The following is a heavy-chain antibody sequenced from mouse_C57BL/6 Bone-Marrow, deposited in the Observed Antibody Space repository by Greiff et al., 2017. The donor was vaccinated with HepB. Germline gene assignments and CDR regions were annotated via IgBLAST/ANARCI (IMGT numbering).Heavy chain of an antibody. CDR1: GFNIKDDY. V-gene: IGHV14-4*01. CDR3: TKDSNYSYYYAMDY. Sequence: VQLQQSGAELVRPGASVKLSCTVSGFNIKDDYMHWVKQRPEQGLEWIGWIDPDNGDTEYASKLQGKATTNADTSSNTAYLQLSSLTSEDTAVYYCTKDSNYSYYYAMDYWGQGTSVTVSS. J-gene: IGHJ4*01. CDR2: IDPDNGDT. D-gene: IGHD2-5*01.